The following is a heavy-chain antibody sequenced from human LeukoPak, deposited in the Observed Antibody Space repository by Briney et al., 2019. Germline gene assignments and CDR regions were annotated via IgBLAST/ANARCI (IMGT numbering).Heavy chain of an antibody. CDR1: GGSFSGYY. V-gene: IGHV4-34*01. J-gene: IGHJ4*02. CDR3: ARGGYYDILTGTLYYFDY. Sequence: PAETLSLTCAVYGGSFSGYYWSWIRQPPGKGLEWIGEINHSGSTNYNPSLKSRVTISVDTSKNQFSLKLSSVTAAGTAVYYCARGGYYDILTGTLYYFDYWGQGTLVTVSS. CDR2: INHSGST. D-gene: IGHD3-9*01.